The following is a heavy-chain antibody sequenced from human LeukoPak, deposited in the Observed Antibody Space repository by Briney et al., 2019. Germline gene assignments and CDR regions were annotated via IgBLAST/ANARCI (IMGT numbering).Heavy chain of an antibody. J-gene: IGHJ4*02. CDR2: ISGSGGST. CDR1: VFTFSSYA. V-gene: IGHV3-23*01. CDR3: AKESADMIVMVLDY. D-gene: IGHD3-22*01. Sequence: GGSLRLSCAASVFTFSSYAMSWVRQAPGKGLEWVSAISGSGGSTYYADSVKGRFTISRDNSKNTLYLQMNTLRAEDTAVYYCAKESADMIVMVLDYWGQGTLVTVSS.